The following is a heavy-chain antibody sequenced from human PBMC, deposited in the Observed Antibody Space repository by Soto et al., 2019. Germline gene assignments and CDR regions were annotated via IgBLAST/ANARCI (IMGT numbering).Heavy chain of an antibody. CDR2: ISTYSGDT. D-gene: IGHD5-12*01. Sequence: ASVKVSCKASGYTFFTYDISWVRQAPGQGLEWMGWISTYSGDTKYAQKFQGRVTMTTDTSTTTAYLELRSLRSDDTAVYYCARHHGPTTSENWFDPWGQGTLVTVPQ. CDR1: GYTFFTYD. V-gene: IGHV1-18*01. CDR3: ARHHGPTTSENWFDP. J-gene: IGHJ5*02.